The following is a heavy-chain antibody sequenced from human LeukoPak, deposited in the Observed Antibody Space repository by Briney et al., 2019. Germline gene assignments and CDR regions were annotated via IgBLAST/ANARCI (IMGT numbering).Heavy chain of an antibody. Sequence: GGSLRLSCAASGLTFSSHSMNWVRQAPGKGLEWVSSISSSSNYIYYADSVKGRFTISRDNAKNSLYLQMNSLRAEDTAVYYCARVPHAMVRGVIITEFYFDYWGQGTLVTVSS. CDR2: ISSSSNYI. CDR1: GLTFSSHS. V-gene: IGHV3-21*01. D-gene: IGHD3-10*01. J-gene: IGHJ4*02. CDR3: ARVPHAMVRGVIITEFYFDY.